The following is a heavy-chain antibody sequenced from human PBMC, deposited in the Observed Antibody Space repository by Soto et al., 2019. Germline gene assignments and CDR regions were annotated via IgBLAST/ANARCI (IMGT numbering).Heavy chain of an antibody. Sequence: QIQLQQSGPGLVKPSQTLSLTCGISGDSVSTNSATWHWIRQSPSRGLECLGRTYLRSKWYNEYEVSVKSRIAIRPDTSNNFFSLQLSSVTPEDTAVYFFARAAVSFDAFDLWGQWTVVNVYS. CDR2: TYLRSKWYN. CDR3: ARAAVSFDAFDL. D-gene: IGHD2-8*01. CDR1: GDSVSTNSAT. V-gene: IGHV6-1*01. J-gene: IGHJ3*01.